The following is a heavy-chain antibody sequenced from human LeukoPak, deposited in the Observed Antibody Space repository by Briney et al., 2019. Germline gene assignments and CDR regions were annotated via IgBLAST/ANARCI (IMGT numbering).Heavy chain of an antibody. CDR3: ARGGSRNYNYDAFHT. D-gene: IGHD3-10*01. V-gene: IGHV3-7*01. Sequence: GGSLRPSCAASGFTFSSYWMSWVRQAPGKGLEWVANIKQDGSEEYYVDSVKGRFTISRDNAKNSLYLQVNSLRAEDTAVYYCARGGSRNYNYDAFHTWGQGTMVIVSS. CDR1: GFTFSSYW. CDR2: IKQDGSEE. J-gene: IGHJ3*02.